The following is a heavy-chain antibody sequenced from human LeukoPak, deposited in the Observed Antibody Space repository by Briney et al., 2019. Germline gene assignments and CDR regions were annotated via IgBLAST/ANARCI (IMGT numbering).Heavy chain of an antibody. V-gene: IGHV4-34*01. CDR2: INHSGST. Sequence: PSETLSLTCAVYGGSFSGYYWSWIRQPPGKGLEWIGEINHSGSTNYNPSLKSRVTISVDTSKNQFSLKLSSVTAADTAVYYCAGPGYSSSWYWNYWGKGTLVTVSS. CDR3: AGPGYSSSWYWNY. D-gene: IGHD6-13*01. J-gene: IGHJ4*02. CDR1: GGSFSGYY.